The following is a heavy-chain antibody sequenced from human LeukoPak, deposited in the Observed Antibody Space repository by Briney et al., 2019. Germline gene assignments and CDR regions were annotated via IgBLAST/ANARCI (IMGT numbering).Heavy chain of an antibody. D-gene: IGHD3-3*01. CDR2: IYTSGST. Sequence: SETLSLTCTVSGGSISSYYWSWIRQPAGKGLEGIGRIYTSGSTKYNPSLKSRVTMSVDTSKNQFSLKLSPVTAADTAVYYCARERDETYYDFWSGYPWGFNWFDPWGQGTLVTVSS. CDR1: GGSISSYY. V-gene: IGHV4-4*07. J-gene: IGHJ5*02. CDR3: ARERDETYYDFWSGYPWGFNWFDP.